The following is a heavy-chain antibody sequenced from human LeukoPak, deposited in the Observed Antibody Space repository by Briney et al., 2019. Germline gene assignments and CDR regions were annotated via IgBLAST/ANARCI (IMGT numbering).Heavy chain of an antibody. V-gene: IGHV3-30*02. CDR3: ASQKRGAAPFDY. CDR2: IRYDGSNK. CDR1: GFTFSSYD. D-gene: IGHD6-6*01. J-gene: IGHJ4*02. Sequence: PGGSLRLSCAASGFTFSSYDMHWVRQAPGKGLEWVAFIRYDGSNKYHADSVKGRFTISRDNSKNTLYVQMKSLRGEDTAVYYCASQKRGAAPFDYWGQGTLVTVSS.